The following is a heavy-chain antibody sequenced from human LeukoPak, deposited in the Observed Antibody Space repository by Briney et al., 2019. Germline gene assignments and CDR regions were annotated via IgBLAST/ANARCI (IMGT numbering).Heavy chain of an antibody. V-gene: IGHV3-23*01. CDR3: AKDERNWNYNLASQTYD. Sequence: GGSLRLSCVASGFTFNTYAMHWVRQAPGKGLEWVSAISGSGVSTYYADSVKGRFTVSRDNSKNTLYLQMSSLRAEDTAVYYCAKDERNWNYNLASQTYDWGQGTLVTVSS. CDR1: GFTFNTYA. CDR2: ISGSGVST. D-gene: IGHD1-7*01. J-gene: IGHJ4*02.